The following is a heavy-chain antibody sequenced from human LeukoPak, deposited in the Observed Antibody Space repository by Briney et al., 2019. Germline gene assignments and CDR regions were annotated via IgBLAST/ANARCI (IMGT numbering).Heavy chain of an antibody. CDR1: GFTFSSYG. V-gene: IGHV3-33*01. J-gene: IGHJ4*02. CDR3: ARDGASGWSYVY. D-gene: IGHD6-19*01. CDR2: IWYDGSNK. Sequence: GRSLRLSCAASGFTFSSYGMHWVRQAPGKGLEWVAVIWYDGSNKYYADSVKGRFTISRDNSKNTLYLQMNSLRAEDTAVYYCARDGASGWSYVYWGQGTLVTVSS.